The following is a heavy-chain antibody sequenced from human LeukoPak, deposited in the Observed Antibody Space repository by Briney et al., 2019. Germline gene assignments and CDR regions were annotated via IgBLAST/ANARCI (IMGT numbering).Heavy chain of an antibody. CDR1: GFTFSNAW. CDR3: TTDHIAVAGTAYYFDY. CDR2: IKSKTDGRTT. Sequence: GGSLRLSCAASGFTFSNAWMSWVRQAPGKGLEWVGRIKSKTDGRTTDYAAPVKGRFTISKDDSKNTLYLQMNSLKTEDTAVYYCTTDHIAVAGTAYYFDYWGQGTLVTVSS. V-gene: IGHV3-15*01. D-gene: IGHD6-19*01. J-gene: IGHJ4*02.